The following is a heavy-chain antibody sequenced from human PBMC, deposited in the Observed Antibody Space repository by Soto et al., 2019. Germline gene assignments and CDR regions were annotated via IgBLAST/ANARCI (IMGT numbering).Heavy chain of an antibody. CDR2: IYYSGST. V-gene: IGHV4-30-4*01. CDR3: ARDRAKWKDYYYYGMDV. Sequence: QVPLQASGPGLVKPSQTLSLTCTVSGCSISSGDAFWTWIRQPPGKGLEWIGYIYYSGSTYYNPSLKSRLTMSVDTSKNQFSLKLSSVTAADTAVYYCARDRAKWKDYYYYGMDVWGQGTTVTVSS. D-gene: IGHD1-20*01. J-gene: IGHJ6*02. CDR1: GCSISSGDAF.